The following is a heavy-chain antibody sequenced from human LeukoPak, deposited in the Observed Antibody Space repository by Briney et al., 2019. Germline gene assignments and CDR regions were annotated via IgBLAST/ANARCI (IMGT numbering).Heavy chain of an antibody. Sequence: LPGGSLRLSCAASGFTFTTYRMHWVRQAPGKGLVWVSHINSDGSTTSYADSVKGRFTISRDNAKNTLYLQMNSLRAEDTAVYCCARDAVDTANAVWGQGTTVTVSS. CDR1: GFTFTTYR. V-gene: IGHV3-74*01. CDR3: ARDAVDTANAV. CDR2: INSDGSTT. D-gene: IGHD5-18*01. J-gene: IGHJ6*02.